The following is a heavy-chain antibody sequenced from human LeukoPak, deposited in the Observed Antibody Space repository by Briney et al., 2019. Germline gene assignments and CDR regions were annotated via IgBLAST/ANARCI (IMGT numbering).Heavy chain of an antibody. CDR2: IYYSGST. D-gene: IGHD5-12*01. CDR3: ARRADSGYEEDAFDI. V-gene: IGHV4-59*01. CDR1: GGSISSYY. J-gene: IGHJ3*02. Sequence: SETLSLTCTVSGGSISSYYWSWIRQPPGKGLEWIGYIYYSGSTNYNPSLKSRVTISVDTSKNQFSLKLSSVTAADTAVYYCARRADSGYEEDAFDIWGQGQWSPSLQ.